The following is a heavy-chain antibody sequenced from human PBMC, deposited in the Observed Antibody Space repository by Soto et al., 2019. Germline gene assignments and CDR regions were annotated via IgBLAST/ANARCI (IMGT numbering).Heavy chain of an antibody. CDR3: ARGYCNGGSCYPWSY. CDR1: GFTFNSYS. V-gene: IGHV3-48*02. D-gene: IGHD2-15*01. CDR2: ITGSSSAI. Sequence: EVHLVESGGGSVQPGGSLRLSCAASGFTFNSYSMHWVRQAPGKGLEWVSYITGSSSAIYYADSVKGRFTISRDNAKNSLSLQMNSLRDEDTAVYYCARGYCNGGSCYPWSYWGQGTLVSVSS. J-gene: IGHJ4*02.